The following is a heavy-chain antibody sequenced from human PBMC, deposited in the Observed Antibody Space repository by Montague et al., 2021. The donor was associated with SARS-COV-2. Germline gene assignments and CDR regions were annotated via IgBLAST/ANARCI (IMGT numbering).Heavy chain of an antibody. D-gene: IGHD2-2*01. CDR3: ATESVVPASLYYYGMDV. CDR1: GGSIGSGSYY. V-gene: IGHV4-31*03. Sequence: TLSLTCTVSGGSIGSGSYYWSWIRQHPGKGLEWIGYVYYSGSTYYNPSLKSRVTISVDTSKNQFSLKLSSVTAADTAVYYCATESVVPASLYYYGMDVWGQGTTVTVSS. J-gene: IGHJ6*02. CDR2: VYYSGST.